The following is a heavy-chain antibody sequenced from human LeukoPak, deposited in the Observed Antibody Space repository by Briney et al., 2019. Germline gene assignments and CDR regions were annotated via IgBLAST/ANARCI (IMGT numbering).Heavy chain of an antibody. CDR3: AKDGYRGLYYYYYYMDV. Sequence: QPGGSLRLSCAASGFTFSSYEMNWVRQAPGKGLEWVSYISSSGSTIYYADSVKGRFTISRDNSKNSLYLQMNSLRTEDTALYYCAKDGYRGLYYYYYYMDVWGKGTTVTVSS. V-gene: IGHV3-48*03. D-gene: IGHD1-1*01. J-gene: IGHJ6*03. CDR1: GFTFSSYE. CDR2: ISSSGSTI.